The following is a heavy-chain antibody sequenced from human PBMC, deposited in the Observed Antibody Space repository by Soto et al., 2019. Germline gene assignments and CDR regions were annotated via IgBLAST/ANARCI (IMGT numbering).Heavy chain of an antibody. CDR2: IYYGGST. D-gene: IGHD2-2*01. CDR1: GASVTSPEHY. V-gene: IGHV4-30-4*01. Sequence: SETLSLTCSVSGASVTSPEHYWTWIRQSPGKGLEWIGYIYYGGSTVYNPSLKRRSTVALDTSKNQFSLNLTAVTAADTAVYCCARGCYCISGDCFPRWFDYWGQGTLVTVSS. J-gene: IGHJ5*01. CDR3: ARGCYCISGDCFPRWFDY.